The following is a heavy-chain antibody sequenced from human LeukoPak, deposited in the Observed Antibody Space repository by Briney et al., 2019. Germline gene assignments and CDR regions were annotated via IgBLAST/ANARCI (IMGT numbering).Heavy chain of an antibody. CDR3: AGEYKQQLSW. V-gene: IGHV3-11*05. CDR2: ISSSSSYA. J-gene: IGHJ4*02. CDR1: GFTFSDYY. Sequence: GGSLRLSCAASGFTFSDYYMSWIRQAPGKGLEWVSYISSSSSYANYADSVKGRFTISRDNAKNSLYLQMNSLRAEDTAVYYCAGEYKQQLSWWGQGTLVTVSS. D-gene: IGHD6-13*01.